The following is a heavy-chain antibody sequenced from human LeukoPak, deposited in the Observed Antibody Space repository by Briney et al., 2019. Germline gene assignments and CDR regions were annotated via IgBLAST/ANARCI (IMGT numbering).Heavy chain of an antibody. CDR1: GFTFSYFW. J-gene: IGHJ4*02. Sequence: GGSLRPSCAASGFTFSYFWMSWVRQAPGKGLEWVANINLDGTERHYVDSVKGRFTISRDNARKSLYLQMNSLRDEDTAVYYCAKTVRGVIRDYFEYWGQGTLVTVSS. CDR2: INLDGTER. D-gene: IGHD3-10*01. V-gene: IGHV3-7*05. CDR3: AKTVRGVIRDYFEY.